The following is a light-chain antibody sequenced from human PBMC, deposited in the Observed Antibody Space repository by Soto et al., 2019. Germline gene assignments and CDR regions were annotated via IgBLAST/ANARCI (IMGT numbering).Light chain of an antibody. CDR3: CSYAGSSYV. Sequence: QSVLTQPASVSGSPGQSITISCTGTSSDVGSYNLVSWYQQHPGKAPELMIYEGSKRPSGVSNRFSGSKSGNTASLTISGLQAEDEADYYCCSYAGSSYVFGTGTKSPS. CDR1: SSDVGSYNL. CDR2: EGS. J-gene: IGLJ1*01. V-gene: IGLV2-23*01.